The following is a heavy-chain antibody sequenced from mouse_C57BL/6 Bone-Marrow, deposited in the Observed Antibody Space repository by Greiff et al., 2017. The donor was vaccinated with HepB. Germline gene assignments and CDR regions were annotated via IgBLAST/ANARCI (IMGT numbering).Heavy chain of an antibody. D-gene: IGHD1-1*01. V-gene: IGHV1-39*01. CDR3: AKGTYGSIYFDY. J-gene: IGHJ2*01. CDR1: GYSFTDYN. CDR2: INPNYGTT. Sequence: VQLKESGPELVKPGASVKISCKASGYSFTDYNMNWVKQSNGKSLEWIGVINPNYGTTSYNQKFKGKATLTVDQSSSTAYMQLNSLTSEDSAVYFCAKGTYGSIYFDYWGQGTTLTVSS.